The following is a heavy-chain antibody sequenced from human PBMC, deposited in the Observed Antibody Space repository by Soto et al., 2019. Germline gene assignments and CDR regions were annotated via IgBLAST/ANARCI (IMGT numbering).Heavy chain of an antibody. J-gene: IGHJ4*02. CDR1: GGSISSYY. CDR3: ASSNLYDYNWTFDY. CDR2: IYYSGST. D-gene: IGHD3-16*01. V-gene: IGHV4-59*01. Sequence: QVQLQESGPGLVKPSETLSLTCTVSGGSISSYYWSWIRQPPGKGLEWIGYIYYSGSTNYNPSLKGRVTKSVDTSKNQFSLKLSSVTAADTAVYYCASSNLYDYNWTFDYWGQGTLVTVSS.